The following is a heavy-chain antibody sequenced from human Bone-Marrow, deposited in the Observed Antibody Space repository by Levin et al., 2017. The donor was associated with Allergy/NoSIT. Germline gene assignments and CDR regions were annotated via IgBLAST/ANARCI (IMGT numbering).Heavy chain of an antibody. Sequence: RASVKVSCKPSGFNFNLYGIIWVRQAPGQGLEWMGWISGHNGKTDYAQKFQGRVSMTTDTSTSTAYMELRNLRSDDTAMFYCARVFYFDSSGYYDPWGQGTLVTVSS. D-gene: IGHD3-22*01. V-gene: IGHV1-18*01. CDR3: ARVFYFDSSGYYDP. CDR1: GFNFNLYG. J-gene: IGHJ5*02. CDR2: ISGHNGKT.